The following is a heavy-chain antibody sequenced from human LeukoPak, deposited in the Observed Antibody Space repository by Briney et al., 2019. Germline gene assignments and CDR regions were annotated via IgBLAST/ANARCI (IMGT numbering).Heavy chain of an antibody. CDR3: ARHFFRSGSYFDY. CDR2: IYHSGST. Sequence: SETLSLTCAVSGYFISSGYYWGWIRQPPGKGLEWIGSIYHSGSTYYNPSLKSRVTISVDTSKNHFSLKLSSVTAADTAVYYCARHFFRSGSYFDYWGQGTLVTVSS. V-gene: IGHV4-38-2*01. CDR1: GYFISSGYY. J-gene: IGHJ4*02. D-gene: IGHD3-3*01.